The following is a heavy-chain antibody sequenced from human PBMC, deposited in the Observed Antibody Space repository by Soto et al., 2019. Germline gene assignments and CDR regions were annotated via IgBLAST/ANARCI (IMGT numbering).Heavy chain of an antibody. CDR2: ISSDGSTT. J-gene: IGHJ4*02. CDR3: ATDRAGITVAGFNY. V-gene: IGHV3-74*01. Sequence: GRSLRLSCTASELTFSTYWMHWVRQAPGKGLVWVSRISSDGSTTDYADSVKGRFTISRDNAKNSLYLQMNSLRAEDTALYYCATDRAGITVAGFNYWGQGTLVTVSS. D-gene: IGHD6-19*01. CDR1: ELTFSTYW.